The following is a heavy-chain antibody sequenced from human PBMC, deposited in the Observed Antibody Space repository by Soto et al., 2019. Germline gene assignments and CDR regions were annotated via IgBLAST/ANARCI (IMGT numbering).Heavy chain of an antibody. V-gene: IGHV3-48*01. CDR1: GFILSDCA. Sequence: EVQLVESGGGLVQPGGSLRLSCATSGFILSDCAMNWVRQAPGKGLEWVSYISSSSSVIDYADSVKGRFTVSRDNARNYLDLQMNSLRAEDTAVYYCARDLSWGSNWYYYMDVWGKGTTVTVSS. CDR2: ISSSSSVI. D-gene: IGHD7-27*01. CDR3: ARDLSWGSNWYYYMDV. J-gene: IGHJ6*03.